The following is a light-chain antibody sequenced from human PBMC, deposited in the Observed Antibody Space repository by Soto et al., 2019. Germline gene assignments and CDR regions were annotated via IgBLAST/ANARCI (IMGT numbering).Light chain of an antibody. V-gene: IGKV3-20*01. Sequence: EIVLTQSPGTLSLSPGEGATLSCRASQSVSLNYLAWYQHKPGQAPRLLISGVSRRATGIPDRFGGSGSGTDFTLTISRLEPADFAVYYCQQYCVSPFAFGPGTKVEMK. CDR3: QQYCVSPFA. CDR2: GVS. CDR1: QSVSLNY. J-gene: IGKJ3*01.